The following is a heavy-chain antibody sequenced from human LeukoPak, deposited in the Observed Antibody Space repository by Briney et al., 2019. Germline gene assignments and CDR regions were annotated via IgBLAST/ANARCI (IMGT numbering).Heavy chain of an antibody. J-gene: IGHJ4*02. CDR1: GFTFSSYS. V-gene: IGHV3-21*01. Sequence: PGGSLRLSCEASGFTFSSYSMNWVSQAPAKGLEWVSSISSSSSYIYCADSVKGRFTISRDNAKNSLYLQRNSLRAEDTAVYYCARDYGDYAVYFDYWGQGTLVTVSS. D-gene: IGHD4-17*01. CDR3: ARDYGDYAVYFDY. CDR2: ISSSSSYI.